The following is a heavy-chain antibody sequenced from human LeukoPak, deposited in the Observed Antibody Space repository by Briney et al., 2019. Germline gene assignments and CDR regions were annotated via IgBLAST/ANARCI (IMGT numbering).Heavy chain of an antibody. CDR1: GFTFSDHS. D-gene: IGHD3-16*01. CDR2: IKQDGSEK. J-gene: IGHJ4*02. V-gene: IGHV3-7*03. CDR3: AKKGDYVWGSGYFDY. Sequence: SGGSLRLSCAASGFTFSDHSMDWVRQAPGKGLEWVANIKQDGSEKYYVDSVKGRFTISRDNSKNTLYLQMNSLRAEDTAVYYCAKKGDYVWGSGYFDYWGQGTLVTVSS.